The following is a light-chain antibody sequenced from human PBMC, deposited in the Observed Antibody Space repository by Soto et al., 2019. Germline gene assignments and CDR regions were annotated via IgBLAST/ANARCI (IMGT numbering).Light chain of an antibody. V-gene: IGKV3-11*01. CDR1: QSVSSY. CDR3: QQRSNWPVT. CDR2: DAS. Sequence: EIVLTQSPATLSLSPGEAATLSCRASQSVSSYLAWYQQKPGQAPRLLIYDASNRATGIPARFSGSGSGTDFTLTISSLEPEDFAVYYCQQRSNWPVTFGLGTKVEV. J-gene: IGKJ1*01.